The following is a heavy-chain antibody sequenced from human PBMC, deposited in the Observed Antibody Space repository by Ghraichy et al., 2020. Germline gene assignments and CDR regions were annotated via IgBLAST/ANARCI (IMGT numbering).Heavy chain of an antibody. CDR3: ARASSSPRFDY. V-gene: IGHV4-31*03. Sequence: SETLSLTCTVSGGSISSGGYYWSWIRQHPGKGLKWIGYIYNSGSTYYNPSLKSRVTISIDTSKNQFSLKLNSVTAADTAVYYCARASSSPRFDYWGQGTLAIVPS. CDR1: GGSISSGGYY. CDR2: IYNSGST. D-gene: IGHD6-6*01. J-gene: IGHJ4*02.